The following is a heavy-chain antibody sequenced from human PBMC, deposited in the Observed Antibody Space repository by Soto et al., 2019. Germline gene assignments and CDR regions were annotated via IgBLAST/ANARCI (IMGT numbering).Heavy chain of an antibody. V-gene: IGHV1-24*01. Sequence: ASVKVSCKVSGYTLTELSMHWVRQAPGKGHERMGVFDPEDGETIYAQKFQGRVTMTEDTSTDTAYMELSSLRSEDMAVYYCASPARLWFGELSFDYSGQGTLVTVSS. CDR2: FDPEDGET. J-gene: IGHJ4*02. CDR1: GYTLTELS. CDR3: ASPARLWFGELSFDY. D-gene: IGHD3-10*01.